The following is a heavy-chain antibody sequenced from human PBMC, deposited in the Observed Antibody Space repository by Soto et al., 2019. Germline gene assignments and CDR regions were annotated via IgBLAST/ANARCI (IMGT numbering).Heavy chain of an antibody. V-gene: IGHV4-59*01. D-gene: IGHD2-2*01. CDR1: GGSISSYY. J-gene: IGHJ4*02. Sequence: QVQLQESGPGLVKPSETLSLICTVSGGSISSYYWSWIRQSPGTGLEWIGYIYYNGDSKYNPSLKSRVTISVDTSNKFSLRMSSVTAADTAVYYCARYAPSATYFEYWGQGTLVTVSS. CDR2: IYYNGDS. CDR3: ARYAPSATYFEY.